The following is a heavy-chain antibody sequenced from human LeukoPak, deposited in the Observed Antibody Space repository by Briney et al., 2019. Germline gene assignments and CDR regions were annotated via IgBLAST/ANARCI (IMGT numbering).Heavy chain of an antibody. J-gene: IGHJ6*04. Sequence: SQTLSLXCTVSGGSISSGSYYWIWIRQPAGKGLEWIGRIYTSGSTNYNPSLKSRVTISVDTSKNQFSLKLSSVTAADTAVYYCARGTTIFGVAPPGVWGKGTTVTVSS. CDR1: GGSISSGSYY. D-gene: IGHD3-3*01. CDR2: IYTSGST. CDR3: ARGTTIFGVAPPGV. V-gene: IGHV4-61*02.